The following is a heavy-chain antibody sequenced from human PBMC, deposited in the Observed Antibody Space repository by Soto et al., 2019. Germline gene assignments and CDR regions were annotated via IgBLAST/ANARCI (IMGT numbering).Heavy chain of an antibody. J-gene: IGHJ5*02. CDR1: GGSISSGDYY. CDR2: IYYSGST. Sequence: SETLSLTCTVSGGSISSGDYYWSWIRQHPGKGLEWIGYIYYSGSTYYNPSLKSRVTISVDTSNNQFSLKLTSVTAADTAVYYCARAGPDIGWFDPWGQGTLVT. CDR3: ARAGPDIGWFDP. V-gene: IGHV4-31*03.